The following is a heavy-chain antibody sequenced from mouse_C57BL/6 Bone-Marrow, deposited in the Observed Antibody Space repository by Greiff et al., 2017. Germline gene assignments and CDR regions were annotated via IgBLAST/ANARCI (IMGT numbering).Heavy chain of an antibody. D-gene: IGHD1-1*01. V-gene: IGHV1-55*01. CDR1: GYTFTSYW. Sequence: QVQLQQPGAELVKPGASVKMSCKASGYTFTSYWITWVKQRPGQGLEWIGDIYHGSGSTNYNEKFKSKATLTVDTSSSTAYMQLSSLTSEDSAVYYCARGVRYPDWYFDVWGTGTTVTVSS. CDR3: ARGVRYPDWYFDV. CDR2: IYHGSGST. J-gene: IGHJ1*03.